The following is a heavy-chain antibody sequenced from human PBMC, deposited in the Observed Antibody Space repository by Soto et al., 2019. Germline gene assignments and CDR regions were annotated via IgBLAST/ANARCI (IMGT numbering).Heavy chain of an antibody. D-gene: IGHD3-10*01. V-gene: IGHV1-69*08. J-gene: IGHJ4*02. Sequence: QVQLVQSGAEVKKPGSSVKVSCTASGGTFSSYTISWVRQAPGQGLEWMGRIIPILGIANYAQKFQGRVTITADKSTSTAYMELSSLRSEDTAVYYCARDRVGVGFGDYWGQGTLVTVSS. CDR2: IIPILGIA. CDR3: ARDRVGVGFGDY. CDR1: GGTFSSYT.